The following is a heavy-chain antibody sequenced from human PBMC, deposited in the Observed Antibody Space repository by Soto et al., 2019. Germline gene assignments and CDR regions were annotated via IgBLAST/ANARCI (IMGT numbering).Heavy chain of an antibody. V-gene: IGHV4-39*01. Sequence: TSETLSVTCTVSGGSISSSSYYWAWIRQAPGKGLEWIGSIYYSGSTYYNPSLKSRVTISVDTSKNQFSLKLSSVTAADTAVYYCARPGSWYNWFDPWGQGTLVTVS. J-gene: IGHJ5*02. D-gene: IGHD6-13*01. CDR1: GGSISSSSYY. CDR2: IYYSGST. CDR3: ARPGSWYNWFDP.